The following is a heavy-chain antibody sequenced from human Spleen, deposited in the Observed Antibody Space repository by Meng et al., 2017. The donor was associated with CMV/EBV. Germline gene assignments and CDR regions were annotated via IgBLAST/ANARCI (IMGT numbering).Heavy chain of an antibody. J-gene: IGHJ6*02. CDR1: GYTFTGYY. Sequence: ASVKVSCKASGYTFTGYYMHWVRQAPGQGLEWMGWINPNSGGTNYAQKFQGRVTMTRDTAISPAYMELSRLRSDDTAVYYCARAPPALYYYGSGSLYYGMDVWGQGTTVTVSS. V-gene: IGHV1-2*02. D-gene: IGHD3-10*01. CDR2: INPNSGGT. CDR3: ARAPPALYYYGSGSLYYGMDV.